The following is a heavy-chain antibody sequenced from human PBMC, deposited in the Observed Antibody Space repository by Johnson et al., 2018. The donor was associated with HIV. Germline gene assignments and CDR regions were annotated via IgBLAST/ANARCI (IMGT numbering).Heavy chain of an antibody. V-gene: IGHV3-30*04. CDR2: ISYDGSNK. D-gene: IGHD6-6*01. Sequence: QMQLVESGGGVVQPGRSLRLSCAASGFTFSSYAMHWVRQAPGKGLEWVAVISYDGSNKYYADSVKGRFTISRDNSKNTLYLQMNSLRAEDTAVYYCGRDLGGGYSSSSYAFDIWGQGTMVTVSS. CDR1: GFTFSSYA. J-gene: IGHJ3*02. CDR3: GRDLGGGYSSSSYAFDI.